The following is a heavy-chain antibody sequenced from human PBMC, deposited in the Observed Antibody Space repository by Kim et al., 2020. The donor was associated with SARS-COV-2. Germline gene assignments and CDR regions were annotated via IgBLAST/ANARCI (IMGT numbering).Heavy chain of an antibody. D-gene: IGHD3-16*01. Sequence: GGSLRLSCAASGFTFSSYSMNWVRQAPGKGLEWVSSISSSSSYIYYADSVKGRFTISRDNAKNSLYLQMNSLRAEDTAVYYCARAGGYGGYYYYYGMDVWGQGTTVTVSS. J-gene: IGHJ6*02. CDR1: GFTFSSYS. CDR2: ISSSSSYI. CDR3: ARAGGYGGYYYYYGMDV. V-gene: IGHV3-21*01.